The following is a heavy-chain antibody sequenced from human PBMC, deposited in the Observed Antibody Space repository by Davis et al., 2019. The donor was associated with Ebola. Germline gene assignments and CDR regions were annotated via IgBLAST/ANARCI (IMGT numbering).Heavy chain of an antibody. CDR1: GFTFSDYY. D-gene: IGHD6-13*01. CDR2: ISSSSSYT. J-gene: IGHJ4*02. V-gene: IGHV3-11*06. Sequence: GESLKISCEASGFTFSDYYMSWIRQAPGKGLEWVSDISSSSSYTDYADSVKGRFTISRDNTKNSLYLQMNSLRAEDTAVYYCARSAERYTSSWFDYWGQGTLVTVSS. CDR3: ARSAERYTSSWFDY.